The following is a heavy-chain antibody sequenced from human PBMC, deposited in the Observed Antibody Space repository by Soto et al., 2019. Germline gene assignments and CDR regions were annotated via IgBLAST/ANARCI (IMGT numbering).Heavy chain of an antibody. V-gene: IGHV3-21*01. CDR3: ARDLGVTTVTNPCFDP. CDR2: ISSSSTYM. CDR1: GFTFSSYT. Sequence: PGGSLRLSCAASGFTFSSYTMNWVRQAPGMGLEWVSSISSSSTYMYYADSVKGRFTISRDNAKNSLYLQMNSLRAEDTAIYYCARDLGVTTVTNPCFDPWRQRSLVTVSS. D-gene: IGHD4-4*01. J-gene: IGHJ5*02.